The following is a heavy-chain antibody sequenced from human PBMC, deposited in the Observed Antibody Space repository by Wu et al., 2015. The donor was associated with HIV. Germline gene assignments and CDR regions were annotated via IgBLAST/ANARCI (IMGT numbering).Heavy chain of an antibody. D-gene: IGHD6-19*01. V-gene: IGHV1-46*01. CDR3: AREAVAGFGFDY. Sequence: QVQLVQSGAEVKKPGASVKVSCKASGYTFTSYYMHWVRQAPGQGLEWMGIINPSGGSTSYAQRFQGRVTMTRDTSTSTVYMELSSLRSEDTAVYYCAREAVAGFGFDYWGQGTLVTVSS. J-gene: IGHJ4*02. CDR1: GYTFTSYY. CDR2: INPSGGST.